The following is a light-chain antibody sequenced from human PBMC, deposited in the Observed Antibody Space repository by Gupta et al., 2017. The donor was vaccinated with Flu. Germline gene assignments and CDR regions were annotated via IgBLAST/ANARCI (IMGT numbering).Light chain of an antibody. V-gene: IGKV1-5*03. Sequence: QSPSTLSASVGDRVTITCRASQRISSWLAWYQQRPGTAPKLLIYRASILESGVPSRFSGSGSGTEFTLTISSLQPDDFATYYCQQYNSYLLTFGGGTKVEIK. CDR1: QRISSW. CDR2: RAS. J-gene: IGKJ4*01. CDR3: QQYNSYLLT.